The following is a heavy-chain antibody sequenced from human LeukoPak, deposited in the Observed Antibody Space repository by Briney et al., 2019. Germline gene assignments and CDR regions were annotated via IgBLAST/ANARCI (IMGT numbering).Heavy chain of an antibody. V-gene: IGHV3-48*04. J-gene: IGHJ6*03. D-gene: IGHD2-2*01. CDR1: GFTFSSYS. Sequence: GGSLRFSCAASGFTFSSYSMNWARQAPGKGLEWVSYISYSSSTIYYADSVKGRFTISGDNAKNSLYLQMNSLRAEDTALYYCAREGGYCSSTSCSSSHYYYYYMDVWGKGTTVTVSS. CDR2: ISYSSSTI. CDR3: AREGGYCSSTSCSSSHYYYYYMDV.